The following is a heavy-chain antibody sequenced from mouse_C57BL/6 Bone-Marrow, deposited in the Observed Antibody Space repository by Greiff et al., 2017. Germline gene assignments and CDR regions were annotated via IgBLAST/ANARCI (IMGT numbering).Heavy chain of an antibody. D-gene: IGHD2-4*01. CDR3: ARFGDYDGYFDV. Sequence: EVKLQQSGPELVKPGASVKISCKASGYTFTDYYMNWVKQSHGKSLEWIGDINPNNGGTSYNQKFKGKATLTVDKSSSTAYMELRSLTSEDSAVYYCARFGDYDGYFDVWGTGTTVTVSS. V-gene: IGHV1-26*01. CDR1: GYTFTDYY. CDR2: INPNNGGT. J-gene: IGHJ1*03.